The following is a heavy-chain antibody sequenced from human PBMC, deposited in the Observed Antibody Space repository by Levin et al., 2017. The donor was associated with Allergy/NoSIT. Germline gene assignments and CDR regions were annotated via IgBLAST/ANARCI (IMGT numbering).Heavy chain of an antibody. Sequence: ASVKVSCKASGGTFSTFSNYAISWVRQAPGQGLEWMGGIIPIFPTANYAQKFQGRVTIIAYKSTSTVYMELSNLRSEDTAVYYCARGGRGVRKYYYGMDVWGQGTTVTVSS. CDR2: IIPIFPTA. CDR3: ARGGRGVRKYYYGMDV. J-gene: IGHJ6*02. CDR1: GGTFSTFSNYA. V-gene: IGHV1-69*06. D-gene: IGHD3-10*01.